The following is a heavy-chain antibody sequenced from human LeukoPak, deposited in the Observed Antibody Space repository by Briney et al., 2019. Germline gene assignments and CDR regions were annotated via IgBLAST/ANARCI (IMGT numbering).Heavy chain of an antibody. J-gene: IGHJ4*02. CDR1: GGSISSSSYY. V-gene: IGHV4-39*07. CDR2: IYYSGST. Sequence: PSETLSLTCTVSGGSISSSSYYWGWIRQPPGKGLEWIGSIYYSGSTYYNPSLKSRVTISVDTSKNQFSLKLSSVTAADTAVYYCARGRYYFDYWGQGTLVTVSS. CDR3: ARGRYYFDY.